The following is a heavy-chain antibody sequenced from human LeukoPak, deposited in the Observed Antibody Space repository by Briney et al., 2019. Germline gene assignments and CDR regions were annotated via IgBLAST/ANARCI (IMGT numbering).Heavy chain of an antibody. CDR1: GYTLTELS. J-gene: IGHJ4*02. Sequence: ASVKVSCKVSGYTLTELSMHWVRQAPGKGLEWMGCFDPEDGETIYAQKFQGRVTITADESTSTAYMELSSLRSEDTVVYYCARDSLYCSSTSCYHDYGCWGQGTLVTVSS. CDR2: FDPEDGET. D-gene: IGHD2-2*01. V-gene: IGHV1-24*01. CDR3: ARDSLYCSSTSCYHDYGC.